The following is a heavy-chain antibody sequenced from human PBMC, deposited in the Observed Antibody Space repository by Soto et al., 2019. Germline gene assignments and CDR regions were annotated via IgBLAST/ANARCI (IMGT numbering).Heavy chain of an antibody. CDR3: ARLAVVLADY. J-gene: IGHJ4*02. CDR2: FYSSGST. V-gene: IGHV4-39*01. D-gene: IGHD6-19*01. CDR1: GGSISSSSYY. Sequence: QLQLQESGPGLVKPSETLSLTCTVSGGSISSSSYYWGWIRQPPGKGLEWIGGFYSSGSTYYNPSLKSRVTISVETSKNQFSLKLNSVPAADTAGYYCARLAVVLADYWGQGILVTVSS.